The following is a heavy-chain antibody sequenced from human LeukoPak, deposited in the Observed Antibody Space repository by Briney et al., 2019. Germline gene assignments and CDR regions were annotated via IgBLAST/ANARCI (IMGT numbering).Heavy chain of an antibody. CDR1: GYTFTSYG. Sequence: ASVKVSCKASGYTFTSYGISWVRQAPGQGLEWMGWISAYNGNTNYAQKLQGRVTMTTDTSTSTAYMELRSLRSDDTAVYYCARGSGGYVWGSYRPHFDYWGQGTLVTVSS. CDR3: ARGSGGYVWGSYRPHFDY. V-gene: IGHV1-18*01. J-gene: IGHJ4*02. D-gene: IGHD3-16*02. CDR2: ISAYNGNT.